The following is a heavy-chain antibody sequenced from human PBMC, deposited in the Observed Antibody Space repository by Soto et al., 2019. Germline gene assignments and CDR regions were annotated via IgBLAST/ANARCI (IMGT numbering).Heavy chain of an antibody. V-gene: IGHV4-28*03. Sequence: PSETLSLTCAVSGYSISSSNWWGWIRQPPGKGLEWIGYINHSGTTYYNPSLKSRVTISVDTSKNQFSLKLTSVTAADTAVYYCARDKITGLFDYWGQGTLVTVSS. CDR2: INHSGTT. CDR3: ARDKITGLFDY. CDR1: GYSISSSNW. D-gene: IGHD2-8*02. J-gene: IGHJ4*02.